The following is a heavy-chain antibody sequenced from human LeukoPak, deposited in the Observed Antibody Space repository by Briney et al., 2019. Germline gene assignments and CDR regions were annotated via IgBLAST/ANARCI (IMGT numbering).Heavy chain of an antibody. CDR2: ISGSGGST. D-gene: IGHD7-27*01. CDR1: GFTFSSYG. J-gene: IGHJ4*02. V-gene: IGHV3-23*01. CDR3: AKDKWGASDY. Sequence: QPGGSLRLSCAAPGFTFSSYGMSWVRQAPGKGVEWVSAISGSGGSTYYADSVKGRFTISRDNSKNTLYLQMNSLRAEDTAVYYCAKDKWGASDYWGQGTLVTVSS.